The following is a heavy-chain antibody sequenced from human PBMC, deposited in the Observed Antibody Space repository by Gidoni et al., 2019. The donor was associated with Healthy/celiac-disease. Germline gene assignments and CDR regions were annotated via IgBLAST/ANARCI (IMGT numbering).Heavy chain of an antibody. V-gene: IGHV4-34*01. J-gene: IGHJ4*02. D-gene: IGHD6-19*01. Sequence: QLQLQQWGAGLFKPSETLHLTCAVYGGSFSGYYWSWIRQPPGKGLEWLGEINHSGCTNYNPSLKSRVTISVDTSKNQVSLKLSSVTAADTAVYYCATRSPRIAVAGKRGFDYWGQGTLVTVSS. CDR1: GGSFSGYY. CDR2: INHSGCT. CDR3: ATRSPRIAVAGKRGFDY.